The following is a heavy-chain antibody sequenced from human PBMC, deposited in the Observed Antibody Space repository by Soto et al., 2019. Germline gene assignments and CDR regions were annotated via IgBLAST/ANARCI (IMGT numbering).Heavy chain of an antibody. CDR3: ARLLYYDILTGSYYYYGMDV. V-gene: IGHV5-10-1*01. CDR2: IDPSDSYT. J-gene: IGHJ6*02. CDR1: GYSFTSYW. Sequence: PGKSLKISCKGSGYSFTSYWISWVCQMPGKGLEWMGRIDPSDSYTNYSPSFQGHVTISADKSISTAYLQWSSLKASDTAMYYCARLLYYDILTGSYYYYGMDVWGQGTTVTVSS. D-gene: IGHD3-9*01.